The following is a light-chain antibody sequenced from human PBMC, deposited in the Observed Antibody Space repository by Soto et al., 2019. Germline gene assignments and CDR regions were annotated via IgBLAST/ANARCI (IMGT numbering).Light chain of an antibody. Sequence: EIVLTQSPGTLSVSPGERATLSCRASQSVSSSYLGWYQQKPGQAPRLLIYCASSRASVIPDRFSCSGSGTDFSHTISRLEPEDLAVDYCQQYGSPPYTFGQGTKLEIK. J-gene: IGKJ2*01. V-gene: IGKV3-20*01. CDR2: CAS. CDR3: QQYGSPPYT. CDR1: QSVSSSY.